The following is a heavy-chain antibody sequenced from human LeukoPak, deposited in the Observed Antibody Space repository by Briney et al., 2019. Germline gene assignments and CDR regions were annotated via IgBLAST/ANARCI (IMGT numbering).Heavy chain of an antibody. CDR2: IYYSGST. CDR1: GGSISSYY. Sequence: PSETLSLTCTVSGGSISSYYWSWIRQPPGKGLEWIGYIYYSGSTNYKPSLKSRVTISVDTSKNQFSLKLSSVTAADTAVYYCASTVRSGWYPPQLDYWGQGTLVTVSS. CDR3: ASTVRSGWYPPQLDY. J-gene: IGHJ4*02. D-gene: IGHD6-19*01. V-gene: IGHV4-59*08.